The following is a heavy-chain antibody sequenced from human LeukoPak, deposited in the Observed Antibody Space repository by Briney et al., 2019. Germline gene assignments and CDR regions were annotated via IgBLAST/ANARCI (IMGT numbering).Heavy chain of an antibody. CDR3: AKDKYSSSWYVFDY. CDR2: INTDGSST. J-gene: IGHJ4*02. Sequence: GGSLRLSCAASGFTFSSYWMHWVRQAPGKGLVWVSRINTDGSSTSYADSVKGRFTISRDNAKNTLYLQMNSLRAEDTALYYCAKDKYSSSWYVFDYWGQGTLVTVSS. CDR1: GFTFSSYW. V-gene: IGHV3-74*01. D-gene: IGHD6-13*01.